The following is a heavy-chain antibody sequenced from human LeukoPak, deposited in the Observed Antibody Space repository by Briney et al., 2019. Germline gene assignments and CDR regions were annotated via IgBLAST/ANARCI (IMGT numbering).Heavy chain of an antibody. D-gene: IGHD3-3*01. CDR2: IIPIFGTA. J-gene: IGHJ1*01. V-gene: IGHV1-69*05. CDR1: GGTFSSYA. Sequence: ASVKVSCKASGGTFSSYAISWVRQAPEQGLEWMGGIIPIFGTANYAQKFQGRVTITTDESTSTAYMELSSLRSEDTAVYYCARAPYDFWSGYYFQHWGQGTLVTVSS. CDR3: ARAPYDFWSGYYFQH.